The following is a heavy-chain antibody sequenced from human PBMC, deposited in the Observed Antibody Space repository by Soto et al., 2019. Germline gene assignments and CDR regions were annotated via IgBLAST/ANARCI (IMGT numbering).Heavy chain of an antibody. V-gene: IGHV3-30-3*01. CDR3: ARGGYSGYDYGY. CDR2: ISYDGSNK. D-gene: IGHD5-12*01. Sequence: PGGSLRLSCAASGFTFSSYAMHWVRQAPGKGLEWVAVISYDGSNKYYADSVKGRFTISRDNSNNTLYLQMNSLRAEDTAVYYCARGGYSGYDYGYWGQGTLVTVSS. CDR1: GFTFSSYA. J-gene: IGHJ4*02.